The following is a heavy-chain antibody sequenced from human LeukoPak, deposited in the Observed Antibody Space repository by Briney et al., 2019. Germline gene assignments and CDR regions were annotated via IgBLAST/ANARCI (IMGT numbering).Heavy chain of an antibody. CDR3: ARGCYGDLYYFDY. Sequence: SETLSLTCTVSGGSISSGGYYWSWIRQHPGKGLEWIGYIYYSGSTYYNPSLKSRVTISVDTSKNQFSLKLSSVTAADTAVYYCARGCYGDLYYFDYWGQGTLVTVSS. CDR1: GGSISSGGYY. V-gene: IGHV4-31*03. D-gene: IGHD4-17*01. CDR2: IYYSGST. J-gene: IGHJ4*02.